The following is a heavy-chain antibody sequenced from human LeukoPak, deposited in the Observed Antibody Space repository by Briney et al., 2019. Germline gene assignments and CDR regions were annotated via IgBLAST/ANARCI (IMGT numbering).Heavy chain of an antibody. Sequence: ASVKVSCKASGGTFSSYAISWVRQAPGQGLEWMGRIIPIFGTANYAQKFQGSVTTTTDESTTTANMELSSLRSEDTAVYYCARDLEYSSSSAIRGWFDPWGQGTLVTVSS. J-gene: IGHJ5*02. V-gene: IGHV1-69*05. D-gene: IGHD6-6*01. CDR2: IIPIFGTA. CDR1: GGTFSSYA. CDR3: ARDLEYSSSSAIRGWFDP.